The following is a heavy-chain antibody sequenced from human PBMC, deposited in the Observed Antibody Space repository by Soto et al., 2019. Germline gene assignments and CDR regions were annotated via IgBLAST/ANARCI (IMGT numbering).Heavy chain of an antibody. Sequence: QVQLVQSGAEVKKPGSSVKVSCKASGGTFSSYAISWVRQAPGQGLEWMGGIIPIFGTANYAQKFQGRVTITADKSTSTAYMELGSLRSEDTAVYYCAGKKSPLGWSGYYPAYYYYGMDVWGQGTTVTVSS. J-gene: IGHJ6*02. D-gene: IGHD3-3*01. CDR3: AGKKSPLGWSGYYPAYYYYGMDV. CDR2: IIPIFGTA. CDR1: GGTFSSYA. V-gene: IGHV1-69*06.